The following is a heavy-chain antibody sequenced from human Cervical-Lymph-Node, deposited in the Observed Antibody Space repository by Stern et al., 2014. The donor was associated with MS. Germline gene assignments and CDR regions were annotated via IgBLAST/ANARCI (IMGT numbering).Heavy chain of an antibody. J-gene: IGHJ5*02. CDR1: GGSISSYY. CDR3: ARDSSGWYGGWFDP. V-gene: IGHV4-59*01. CDR2: IYYSGST. D-gene: IGHD6-19*01. Sequence: QLQLQESGPGLVKPSETLSLTCTVSGGSISSYYWSWIRQPPGKGLEWIGYIYYSGSTNYNPSLKSRVTISVDTSKNQFSLKLSSVTAADTAVYYCARDSSGWYGGWFDPWGQGTLVTVSS.